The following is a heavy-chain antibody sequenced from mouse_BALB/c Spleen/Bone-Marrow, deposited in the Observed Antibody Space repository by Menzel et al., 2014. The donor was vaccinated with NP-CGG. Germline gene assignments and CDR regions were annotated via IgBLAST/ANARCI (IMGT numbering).Heavy chain of an antibody. J-gene: IGHJ3*01. CDR1: GFDFSRYW. Sequence: EVKLQESGGGLVQPGGSLKLSCAASGFDFSRYWMSRVRQAPGKGLEWIGEINPDSSTINYTPSLKDKFIISRDNAKNMLYLQMSKVRSEDAALYYCSRLYYYGNFAYWGQGTLVTVSA. CDR3: SRLYYYGNFAY. D-gene: IGHD1-1*01. CDR2: INPDSSTI. V-gene: IGHV4-1*02.